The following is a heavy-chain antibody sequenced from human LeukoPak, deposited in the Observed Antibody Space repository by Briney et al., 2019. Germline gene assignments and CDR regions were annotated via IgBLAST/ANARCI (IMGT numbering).Heavy chain of an antibody. CDR3: AKRIAAAKPFDY. Sequence: TGGSLRLSCAASGFTFSSYGMHWVRQAPGKGLEWVAVISYDGSSKYYADSVKGRFTISRDNSKNTLYLQMNSLRAEDTAVYYCAKRIAAAKPFDYWGQGTLVTVSS. CDR1: GFTFSSYG. V-gene: IGHV3-30*18. CDR2: ISYDGSSK. J-gene: IGHJ4*02. D-gene: IGHD6-13*01.